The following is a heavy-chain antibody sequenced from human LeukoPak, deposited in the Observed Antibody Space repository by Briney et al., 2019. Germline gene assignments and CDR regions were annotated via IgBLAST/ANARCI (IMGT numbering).Heavy chain of an antibody. CDR3: ARMTGIAAAGTGY. CDR1: GFTFSSYS. V-gene: IGHV3-21*01. D-gene: IGHD6-13*01. CDR2: ISSSSSYI. J-gene: IGHJ4*02. Sequence: NPGGSLRLSCAASGFTFSSYSMNWVRQAPGEGLEWVSSISSSSSYIYYADSVKGRFTISRDNAKNSLYLQMNSLRAEDTAVYYCARMTGIAAAGTGYWGQGTLVTVSS.